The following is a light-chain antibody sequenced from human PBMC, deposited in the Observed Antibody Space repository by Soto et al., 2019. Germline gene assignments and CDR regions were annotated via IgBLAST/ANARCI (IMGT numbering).Light chain of an antibody. CDR3: QSYDSSLSAYV. V-gene: IGLV1-40*01. J-gene: IGLJ1*01. CDR1: SSNIGAHYD. CDR2: GST. Sequence: QSVLTQPPSVSGAPGQRVTISCTGSSSNIGAHYDVHWYQHLPGTSPKVLIYGSTNRPSGVPDRFSGSKSGTSASLAITGLQADDEADYYCQSYDSSLSAYVFGTGTKVTVL.